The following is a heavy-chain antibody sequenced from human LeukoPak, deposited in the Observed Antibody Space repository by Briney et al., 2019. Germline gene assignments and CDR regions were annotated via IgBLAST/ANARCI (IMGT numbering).Heavy chain of an antibody. CDR2: MNPNNGNT. CDR1: GYTFTSYD. CDR3: TRELRSDSH. Sequence: GASVKLSCKASGYTFTSYDINWVRQAPGQGLEWMGYMNPNNGNTGYAQKFQGRVTMTRNTSISTAYMELSSLRSEDTAVYYCTRELRSDSHWGQGTLVTVSS. J-gene: IGHJ4*02. V-gene: IGHV1-8*01.